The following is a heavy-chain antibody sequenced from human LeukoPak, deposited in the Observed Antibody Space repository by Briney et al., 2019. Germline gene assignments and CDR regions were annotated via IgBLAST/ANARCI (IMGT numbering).Heavy chain of an antibody. J-gene: IGHJ4*02. Sequence: GASVKVSCKASGYTFTAYYMHWVRQAPGQGLEWMGWVNPKNGGTNYAQKFQGRVTLTWDTSITTAYMELRKLKSDDTAVYYCLRAAPYSSSEYWGQGTLVSVS. CDR2: VNPKNGGT. CDR1: GYTFTAYY. D-gene: IGHD3-22*01. CDR3: LRAAPYSSSEY. V-gene: IGHV1-2*02.